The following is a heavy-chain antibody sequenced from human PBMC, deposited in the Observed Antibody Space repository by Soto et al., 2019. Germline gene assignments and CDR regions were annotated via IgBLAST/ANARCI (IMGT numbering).Heavy chain of an antibody. V-gene: IGHV2-26*01. Sequence: QVTLKESGPVLVKPTETLTLRCTVSGLSITDSEMGVSWIRQPPGQPLEWLAHIDSSGEKSYRTFLKSRLAISKDTSKSQIVLTMTNMDPADTATYYCARRHLAVAVSPWFDPWGQGIPVPVS. CDR1: GLSITDSEMG. CDR2: IDSSGEK. D-gene: IGHD6-19*01. J-gene: IGHJ5*02. CDR3: ARRHLAVAVSPWFDP.